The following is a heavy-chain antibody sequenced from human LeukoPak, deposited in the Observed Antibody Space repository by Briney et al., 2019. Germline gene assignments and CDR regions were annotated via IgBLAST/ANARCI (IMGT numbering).Heavy chain of an antibody. Sequence: GASVKVSCKASGYTFTSYALTWVRQASGQGLEWMGYIDPYNGNTNYAQKFQGRVTMTTDRSTNTGYMDLRSLRSDDTAVYYCARDRRGYNGILRYWGQGALVTVSS. D-gene: IGHD1-1*01. CDR1: GYTFTSYA. CDR3: ARDRRGYNGILRY. J-gene: IGHJ4*02. CDR2: IDPYNGNT. V-gene: IGHV1-18*01.